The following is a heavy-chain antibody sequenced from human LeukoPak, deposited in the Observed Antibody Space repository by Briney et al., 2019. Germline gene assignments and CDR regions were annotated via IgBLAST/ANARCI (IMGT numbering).Heavy chain of an antibody. CDR2: IYTNGRDT. V-gene: IGHV3-23*05. Sequence: GGSLRLSCAASGFVFRSYGMNWVRQAPGKGLEWVSGIYTNGRDTRYADSVKGRFTISRDNSKNTLYLQMHSLRVEDTAVYYCAHLVWEYVGGLDVWGQGTTVTVS. J-gene: IGHJ6*02. D-gene: IGHD3/OR15-3a*01. CDR1: GFVFRSYG. CDR3: AHLVWEYVGGLDV.